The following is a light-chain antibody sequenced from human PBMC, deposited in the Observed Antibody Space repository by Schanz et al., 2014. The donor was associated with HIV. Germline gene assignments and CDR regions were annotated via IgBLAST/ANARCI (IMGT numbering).Light chain of an antibody. Sequence: QSALTQPASVSGSPGQSITISCTGTSSDVGGYYYVSWYQQHPGKVPKVMIYDVSNRPSGVSNRFSGSKSGTSASLAISGLRSEDEADYYCATWDDILNGWVFGGGTKLTVL. J-gene: IGLJ3*02. V-gene: IGLV2-14*03. CDR2: DVS. CDR1: SSDVGGYYY. CDR3: ATWDDILNGWV.